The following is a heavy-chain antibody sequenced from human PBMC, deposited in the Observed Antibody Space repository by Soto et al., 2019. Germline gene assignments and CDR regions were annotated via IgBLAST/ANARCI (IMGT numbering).Heavy chain of an antibody. CDR3: APGACTENDGSRSCRNSPPWCC. V-gene: IGHV1-24*01. Sequence: ASVKVSCKVSGYTLTELSMHWVRQAPGKGLEWMGGFDPEDGETIYAQKFQGRVTMTEDTSTDTAYMELSSLRSEDTAVYYCAPGACTENDGSRSCRNSPPWCCWGKESLVAVAS. J-gene: IGHJ4*02. CDR1: GYTLTELS. CDR2: FDPEDGET. D-gene: IGHD3-10*01.